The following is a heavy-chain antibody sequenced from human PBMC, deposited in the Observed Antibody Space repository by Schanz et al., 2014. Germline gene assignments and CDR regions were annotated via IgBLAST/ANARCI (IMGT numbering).Heavy chain of an antibody. J-gene: IGHJ5*02. V-gene: IGHV3-21*06. Sequence: VQLVESGGGLAKPGGSLRLSCAASGFTFNNFNMNWVRQAPGKGLEWVSSISSSGSSIYYADSVKGRFTISRDNANNSLLLRMNSLRAEDTAVYYCASDYNYFEAEAPWGQGTLVTVSS. CDR2: ISSSGSSI. CDR1: GFTFNNFN. CDR3: ASDYNYFEAEAP. D-gene: IGHD3-16*01.